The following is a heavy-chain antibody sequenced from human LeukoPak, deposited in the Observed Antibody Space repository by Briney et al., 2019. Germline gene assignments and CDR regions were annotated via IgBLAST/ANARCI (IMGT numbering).Heavy chain of an antibody. CDR3: VVVVEPPDSDGFDV. J-gene: IGHJ3*01. Sequence: GGSLRLSCAASGFTFGNSWVHWVRQAPGKGLLWVSLIKAEGSTATYADSVKGRFTISRTNARNMLSLQMNSLTIEDTAVYYCVVVVEPPDSDGFDVWGQGTMITVSS. D-gene: IGHD1-14*01. CDR1: GFTFGNSW. CDR2: IKAEGSTA. V-gene: IGHV3-74*01.